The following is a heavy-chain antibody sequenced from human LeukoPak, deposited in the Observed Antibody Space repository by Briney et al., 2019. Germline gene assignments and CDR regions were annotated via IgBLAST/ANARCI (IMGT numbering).Heavy chain of an antibody. CDR3: ARDFGVGATMMDY. Sequence: GGSLRLSCAASGFTFKTCAMNWVRQAPGRGLEWVSAISGSGGSTYYADSVKGRFTISRDNAKNSLYLQMNSLRAEDTAVYYCARDFGVGATMMDYWGQGTLVTVSS. CDR1: GFTFKTCA. CDR2: ISGSGGST. D-gene: IGHD1-26*01. V-gene: IGHV3-23*01. J-gene: IGHJ4*02.